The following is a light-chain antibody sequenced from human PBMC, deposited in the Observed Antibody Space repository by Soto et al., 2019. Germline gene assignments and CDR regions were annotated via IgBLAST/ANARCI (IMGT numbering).Light chain of an antibody. CDR2: SAS. V-gene: IGKV3-20*01. CDR1: QNLGTLY. Sequence: EIVLTQSPGTLSLSPGERGTLSCRASQNLGTLYLAWFQQKSGQAPRLLIYSASRRATGIPDRFTGSGSGTDFTLTINRVEPEDFAVYFCQQYAGSPLTFGGGTKVEIK. CDR3: QQYAGSPLT. J-gene: IGKJ4*01.